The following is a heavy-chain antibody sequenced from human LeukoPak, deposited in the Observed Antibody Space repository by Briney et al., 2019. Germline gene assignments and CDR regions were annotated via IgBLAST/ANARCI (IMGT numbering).Heavy chain of an antibody. D-gene: IGHD2-2*02. CDR3: ARLKNQYCSSTSCYKWSTEPYYFDY. Sequence: SETLSLTCTVSGGSISSSSYYWGWIRQPPGKGLEWIGSIYYSGSTYYNPSLKSRVTISVDTSKNQFSLKLSSVTAADTAVYYCARLKNQYCSSTSCYKWSTEPYYFDYWGQGTLVTVSS. CDR1: GGSISSSSYY. J-gene: IGHJ4*02. V-gene: IGHV4-39*01. CDR2: IYYSGST.